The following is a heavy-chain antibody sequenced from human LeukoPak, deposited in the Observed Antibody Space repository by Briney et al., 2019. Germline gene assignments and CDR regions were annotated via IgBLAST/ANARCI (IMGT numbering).Heavy chain of an antibody. J-gene: IGHJ4*02. V-gene: IGHV3-23*01. CDR1: GFTFSSYA. D-gene: IGHD3-16*01. CDR2: IGGSGGST. Sequence: GGSQRLSCAASGFTFSSYAMTWVRQAPGKGLEWVSTIGGSGGSTYYADSVKGRFTISRDNSKNTLYLQMKSLRAEDTAVYYCARGSAWYLVCWGQRILVTVSS. CDR3: ARGSAWYLVC.